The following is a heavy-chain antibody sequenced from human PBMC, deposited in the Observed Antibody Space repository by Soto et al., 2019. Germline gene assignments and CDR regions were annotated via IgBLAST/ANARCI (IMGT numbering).Heavy chain of an antibody. CDR3: AKDRRGCISTSCYAVPYYYGMDV. D-gene: IGHD2-2*01. J-gene: IGHJ6*02. V-gene: IGHV3-30*18. CDR2: VSFEGSNK. Sequence: PGGSLRLSCAASGFTFSSYGMHWVRQAPGKGLEWVAVVSFEGSNKYYANTVRGRITISRDNSKNTLYLQKNSLRAEDTAVFFCAKDRRGCISTSCYAVPYYYGMDVWGQGT. CDR1: GFTFSSYG.